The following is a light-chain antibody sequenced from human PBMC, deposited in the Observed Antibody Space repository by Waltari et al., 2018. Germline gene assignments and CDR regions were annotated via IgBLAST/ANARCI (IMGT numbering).Light chain of an antibody. CDR3: MQSIQFPLT. CDR2: KVS. Sequence: DVVMNQSPLSLPVTLGQPASISCRSSQSLVYSDGNTYLNWFQHRPGQSPTRLIYKVSIRDSGVPDRFSGSGSGTDFTLKISRVEAEDVGVYYCMQSIQFPLTFGGGTKVEIK. CDR1: QSLVYSDGNTY. V-gene: IGKV2-30*01. J-gene: IGKJ4*01.